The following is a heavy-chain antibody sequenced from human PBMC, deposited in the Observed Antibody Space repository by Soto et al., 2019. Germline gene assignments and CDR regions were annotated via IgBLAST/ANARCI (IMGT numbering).Heavy chain of an antibody. Sequence: PGRSLTLSCVCSGFTYTNAWVNWVRQAPGTGLEWVGRIKSKPDGGTIDYAAPVKGRFTISRDDSKNTLHLQMSSLKIEDTAVYYCTIGWYFDYWGQGAPVTVSS. CDR1: GFTYTNAW. V-gene: IGHV3-15*01. J-gene: IGHJ4*02. CDR2: IKSKPDGGTI. CDR3: TIGWYFDY. D-gene: IGHD6-13*01.